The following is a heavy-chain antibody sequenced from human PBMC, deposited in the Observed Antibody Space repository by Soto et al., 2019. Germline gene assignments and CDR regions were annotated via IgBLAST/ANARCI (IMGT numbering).Heavy chain of an antibody. CDR2: IHPNSGST. D-gene: IGHD2-8*01. J-gene: IGHJ4*02. CDR3: AIDMRRGMRVEQPDY. Sequence: QVQLVQSGAEVKKPGASMKVSCKASGYSFIDYFMHWVRQAPGQVLHGVGSIHPNSGSTKFSPEFLGRVTMTRDTSLTTAYLELDGLTSDDTGMYFCAIDMRRGMRVEQPDYWGQGTLLTVSS. CDR1: GYSFIDYF. V-gene: IGHV1-2*02.